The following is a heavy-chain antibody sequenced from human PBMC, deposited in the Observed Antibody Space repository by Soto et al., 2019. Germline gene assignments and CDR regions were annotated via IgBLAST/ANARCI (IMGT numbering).Heavy chain of an antibody. CDR1: GFTFSSYG. CDR3: AKRGGPPDTSYFDY. D-gene: IGHD3-10*01. Sequence: EVQLLESGGDLVQPGGSLRLSCAASGFTFSSYGMRWVRQAPGKGLEWVSGISGGGGITYYADSVKGRFTISRDNSKNTLYLQMYDLRAEDTAVYYCAKRGGPPDTSYFDYWGQGALVTFSS. V-gene: IGHV3-23*01. CDR2: ISGGGGIT. J-gene: IGHJ4*02.